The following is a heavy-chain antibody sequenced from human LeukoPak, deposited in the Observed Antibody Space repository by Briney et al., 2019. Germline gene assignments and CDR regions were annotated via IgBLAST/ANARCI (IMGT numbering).Heavy chain of an antibody. CDR1: GGTFSSYA. J-gene: IGHJ4*02. Sequence: SVKVSCKASGGTFSSYAISWVRQAPGQGLEWMGGIIPIFGTANYAQKFQGRVTITTDESTSTAYMELSSLRSEDTAVYYCAREGDIVATTRPGNLDYWGQGTLVTVSS. CDR2: IIPIFGTA. CDR3: AREGDIVATTRPGNLDY. V-gene: IGHV1-69*05. D-gene: IGHD5-12*01.